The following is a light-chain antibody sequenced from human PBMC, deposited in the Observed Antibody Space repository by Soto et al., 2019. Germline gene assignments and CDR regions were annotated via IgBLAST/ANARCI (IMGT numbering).Light chain of an antibody. CDR3: SSYTTSSTQV. V-gene: IGLV2-14*01. J-gene: IGLJ1*01. Sequence: QSALTQPASVSGSPGQSITISCTGTSSDVGGYNFVSWYQQHPGKAPKLMIYEVSYRPSGVSNRFSASKSGNTASLTISGLQAEDEADYYCSSYTTSSTQVFGTGTKVTV. CDR2: EVS. CDR1: SSDVGGYNF.